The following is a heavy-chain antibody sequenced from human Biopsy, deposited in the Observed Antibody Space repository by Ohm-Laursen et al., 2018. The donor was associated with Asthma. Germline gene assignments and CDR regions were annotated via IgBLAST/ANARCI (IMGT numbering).Heavy chain of an antibody. Sequence: SLRLSCAASGFAVSRDYMFWVRQAPGKGLEWVSVIYSGGTSHTADSVRGRCTISRDYSKNTLYLQMHSLRAEDTAVYYCARGDSSNWSHYYFDYWGQGTLVTASS. CDR2: IYSGGTS. J-gene: IGHJ4*02. D-gene: IGHD3-22*01. CDR3: ARGDSSNWSHYYFDY. V-gene: IGHV3-53*01. CDR1: GFAVSRDY.